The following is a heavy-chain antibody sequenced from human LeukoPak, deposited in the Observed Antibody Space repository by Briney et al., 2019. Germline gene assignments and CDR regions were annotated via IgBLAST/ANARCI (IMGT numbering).Heavy chain of an antibody. J-gene: IGHJ5*01. V-gene: IGHV1-18*01. CDR3: ARGLDLRQTATAFDF. CDR1: GYTFSSYG. Sequence: ASVKVSCKASGYTFSSYGISWVRQAPGQGLEWMGWISAYNGNTYYGQKFQDRVNMTTDAPTSTAYMELRSLRSDDTAVYYCARGLDLRQTATAFDFWGQGTLVTV. CDR2: ISAYNGNT. D-gene: IGHD2-2*03.